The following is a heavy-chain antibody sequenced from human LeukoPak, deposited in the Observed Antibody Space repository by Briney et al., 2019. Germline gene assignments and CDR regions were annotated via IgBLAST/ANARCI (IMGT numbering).Heavy chain of an antibody. CDR1: GYTFTSYD. CDR2: MNPNSGNT. V-gene: IGHV1-8*01. J-gene: IGHJ4*02. CDR3: ARRRINRDYFDY. D-gene: IGHD3-9*01. Sequence: VASVKVSCKASGYTFTSYDINWVRQATGQGLEWMGWMNPNSGNTGYAQKFQVRVTMTRNTSISTAYMEVSSLRSEDTAVYYCARRRINRDYFDYWGQGTLVTVSS.